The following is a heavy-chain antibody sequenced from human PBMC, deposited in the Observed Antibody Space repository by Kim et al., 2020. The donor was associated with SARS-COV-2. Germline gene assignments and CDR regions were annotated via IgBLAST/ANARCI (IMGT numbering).Heavy chain of an antibody. Sequence: GGSLRLSCAASGFTFSSYAMHWVRQAPGKGLEWVAVISYDGSNKYYADSVKGRFTISRDNSKNTLYLQMNSLRAEDTAVYYCARTGYSSGWFLYNWFDPWGQGTLVTVSS. CDR2: ISYDGSNK. CDR3: ARTGYSSGWFLYNWFDP. V-gene: IGHV3-30*04. CDR1: GFTFSSYA. D-gene: IGHD6-19*01. J-gene: IGHJ5*02.